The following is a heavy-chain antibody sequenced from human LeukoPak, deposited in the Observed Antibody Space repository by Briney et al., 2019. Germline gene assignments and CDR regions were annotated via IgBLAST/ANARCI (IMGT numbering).Heavy chain of an antibody. CDR1: GYTFTSYD. J-gene: IGHJ5*02. CDR3: ARRHPDCSGGSCYWFDP. D-gene: IGHD2-15*01. Sequence: ASVKVSCKASGYTFTSYDINWVRQATGQGLEWMGWMNPNSGNTGYAQKFQGRVTMTRNTSISTAYMELSSLRSEDTAMYYCARRHPDCSGGSCYWFDPWGQGTLVTVSS. CDR2: MNPNSGNT. V-gene: IGHV1-8*01.